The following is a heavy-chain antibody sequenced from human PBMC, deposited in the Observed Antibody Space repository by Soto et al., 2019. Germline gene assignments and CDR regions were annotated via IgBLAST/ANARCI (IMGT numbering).Heavy chain of an antibody. V-gene: IGHV4-59*08. Sequence: PSETLSLTCTVSGGSISGYYWSWIRQPPGKGLEWIGYIYYSGSTNYNPSLKSRVTISVDTSKNQLSLKLNSVIAADTAVYYCERHPPGIAAGGTSLWQEREYYYYYYMDVWGKGTTVTVSS. D-gene: IGHD6-13*01. CDR2: IYYSGST. J-gene: IGHJ6*03. CDR3: ERHPPGIAAGGTSLWQEREYYYYYYMDV. CDR1: GGSISGYY.